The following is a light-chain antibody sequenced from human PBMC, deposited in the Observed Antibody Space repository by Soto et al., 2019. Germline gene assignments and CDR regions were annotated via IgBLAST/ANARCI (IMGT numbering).Light chain of an antibody. CDR2: GAS. Sequence: EIVMMQSPATLSVSPGERATLSCRASQSVSSNLAWHQQKPGQAPRLLIYGASTRATGISARFSGSGSGTEFTLTISSLQSEDFAVYYCQQYNNWPPMAFGQGTKVEIK. CDR1: QSVSSN. J-gene: IGKJ1*01. V-gene: IGKV3-15*01. CDR3: QQYNNWPPMA.